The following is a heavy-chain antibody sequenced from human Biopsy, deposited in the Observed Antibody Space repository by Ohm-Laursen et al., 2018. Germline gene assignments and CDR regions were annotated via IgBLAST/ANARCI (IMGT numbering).Heavy chain of an antibody. CDR2: IYYSGST. D-gene: IGHD2/OR15-2a*01. CDR1: GGSISSDY. V-gene: IGHV4-59*07. J-gene: IGHJ6*02. Sequence: SDTLSLTCTVSGGSISSDYWSWMRQTPGKGLEWIGYIYYSGSTNYNPPLKSRVTISVDTSKNQFSLRLNSVTAADTAVYYCARATNSTGWPYYYFYGMDVWGQGTTVTVSS. CDR3: ARATNSTGWPYYYFYGMDV.